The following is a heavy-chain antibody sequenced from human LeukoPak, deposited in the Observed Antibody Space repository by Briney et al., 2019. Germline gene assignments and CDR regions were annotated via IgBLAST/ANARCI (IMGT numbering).Heavy chain of an antibody. CDR1: GYTFTGYY. CDR3: ARDSRGGGGVYGDYGFQDY. V-gene: IGHV1-46*01. CDR2: INPSGGST. D-gene: IGHD4-17*01. Sequence: ASVKVSCKASGYTFTGYYIHWVRQAPGQGLEWMGIINPSGGSTSYAQKFQGRVTMTRDTSTSTVYMELSSLRSEDTAVYYCARDSRGGGGVYGDYGFQDYWGQGTLVTVSS. J-gene: IGHJ4*02.